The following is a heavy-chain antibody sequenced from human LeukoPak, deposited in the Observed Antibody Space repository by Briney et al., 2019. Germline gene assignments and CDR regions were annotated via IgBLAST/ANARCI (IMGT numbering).Heavy chain of an antibody. J-gene: IGHJ3*02. D-gene: IGHD3-10*01. Sequence: GASVKVSCKASVYSFTGHYMHWARQAPGQGLEWMGWINPKSGGTNYAQKFQGRVTMTRDTSISTAYMDMSSLRSDDTAVYYCARNLWFGESSDAFDMWGQGTMVTASS. CDR1: VYSFTGHY. CDR3: ARNLWFGESSDAFDM. V-gene: IGHV1-2*02. CDR2: INPKSGGT.